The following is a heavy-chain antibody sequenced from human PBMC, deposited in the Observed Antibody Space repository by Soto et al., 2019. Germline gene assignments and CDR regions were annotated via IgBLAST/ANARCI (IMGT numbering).Heavy chain of an antibody. V-gene: IGHV1-2*04. CDR3: ARGAYWNEKGDYHYYYMEV. Sequence: GASVKVSCKASGYTFTGYYMHWVRQAPGQGLEWMGWINPNSGGTNYAQKFQGWVTMTRDTSISTAYMELSRLRSDDTAVYYCARGAYWNEKGDYHYYYMEVWGKGTTVTVSS. D-gene: IGHD1-1*01. CDR1: GYTFTGYY. J-gene: IGHJ6*03. CDR2: INPNSGGT.